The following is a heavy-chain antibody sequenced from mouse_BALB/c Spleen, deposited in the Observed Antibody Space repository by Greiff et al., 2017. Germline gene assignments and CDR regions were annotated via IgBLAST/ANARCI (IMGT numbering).Heavy chain of an antibody. J-gene: IGHJ2*01. V-gene: IGHV1-22*01. CDR2: INPNNGGT. CDR1: GYTFTGYT. CDR3: ARRYAGGFDY. Sequence: DVQLQESGPELVKPGASVKISCKTSGYTFTGYTMHWVKQSPGKSLEWIGCINPNNGGTSYNQKFKGKATLTVDKSSSTAYMQLRSLTSEESAVSYCARRYAGGFDYWGQGTTLTVSA. D-gene: IGHD2-14*01.